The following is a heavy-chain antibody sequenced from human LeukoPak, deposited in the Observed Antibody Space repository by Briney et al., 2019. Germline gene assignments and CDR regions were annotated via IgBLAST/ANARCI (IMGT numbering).Heavy chain of an antibody. CDR2: IYYSGST. Sequence: SSQTLSLTCTVSGGSISSYYWSWIRQPPGKGLEWIGYIYYSGSTNYNPSLKSRVTISVDTSKNQFSLKLSSVTAADTAVYYCARALNWNDRFDYWGRGTLVTISS. CDR1: GGSISSYY. CDR3: ARALNWNDRFDY. V-gene: IGHV4-59*01. J-gene: IGHJ4*02. D-gene: IGHD1-1*01.